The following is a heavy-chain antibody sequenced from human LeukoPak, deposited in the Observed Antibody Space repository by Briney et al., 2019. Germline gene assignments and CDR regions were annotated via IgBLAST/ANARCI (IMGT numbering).Heavy chain of an antibody. D-gene: IGHD6-13*01. J-gene: IGHJ5*02. CDR1: GGSISSGGYS. V-gene: IGHV4-30-2*05. CDR2: IYYSGST. CDR3: ARVEAAAGTFWFDP. Sequence: SETLSLTCTVSGGSISSGGYSWSWIRQPPGKGLEWIGYIYYSGSTYYNPSLKSRVTISVDTSKNQFSLKLSSVTAADTAVYYCARVEAAAGTFWFDPWGQGTLVTVSS.